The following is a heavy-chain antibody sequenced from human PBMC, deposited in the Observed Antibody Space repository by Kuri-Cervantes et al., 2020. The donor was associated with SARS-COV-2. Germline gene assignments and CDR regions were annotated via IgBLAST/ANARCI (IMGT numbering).Heavy chain of an antibody. V-gene: IGHV3-49*04. CDR3: TRPVASSDGLWYFDL. D-gene: IGHD6-19*01. CDR2: IRSKAYGGTT. J-gene: IGHJ2*01. Sequence: GESLKISCTASGFTFGDYAMSWVRQAPGKGLEWVGFIRSKAYGGTTEYAASVKGRFTISRDDSKSIAYLQMNSLKTEDTAVYYCTRPVASSDGLWYFDLWGRGTLVTVSS. CDR1: GFTFGDYA.